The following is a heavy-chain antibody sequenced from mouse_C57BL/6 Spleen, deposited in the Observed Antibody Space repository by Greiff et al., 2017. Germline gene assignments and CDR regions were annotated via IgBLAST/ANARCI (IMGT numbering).Heavy chain of an antibody. CDR1: GYAFSSYW. Sequence: VQLLQSGAELVKPGASVKISCKASGYAFSSYWMNWVKQRPGKGLEWIGQIYPGAVDTNYNGKFKGKSTLTTDNSSSTAYMQLSSLTSEDSAVYFCARSANWEYYLDYWGQGTTLTVSS. J-gene: IGHJ2*01. V-gene: IGHV1-80*01. CDR3: ARSANWEYYLDY. CDR2: IYPGAVDT. D-gene: IGHD4-1*01.